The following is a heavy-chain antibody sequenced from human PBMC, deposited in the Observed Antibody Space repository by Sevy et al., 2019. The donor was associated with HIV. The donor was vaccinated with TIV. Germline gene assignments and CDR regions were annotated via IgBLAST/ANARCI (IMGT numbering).Heavy chain of an antibody. Sequence: GGSLRLSCAASGFTFTNYAMNWVRQAPGKGLEWVSGISDSGDNTHYAESVKGRFTISRDNSKNTVSLQMSSLRAEDTAIYYCAKLPSTVMFREKGFWGQGTRVTVSS. CDR1: GFTFTNYA. CDR3: AKLPSTVMFREKGF. D-gene: IGHD3-10*01. CDR2: ISDSGDNT. V-gene: IGHV3-23*01. J-gene: IGHJ4*02.